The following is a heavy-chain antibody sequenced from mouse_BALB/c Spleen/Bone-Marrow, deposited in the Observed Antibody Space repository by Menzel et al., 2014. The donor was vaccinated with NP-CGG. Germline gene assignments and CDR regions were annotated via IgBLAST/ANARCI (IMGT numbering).Heavy chain of an antibody. CDR1: GFTLSSFG. CDR3: ARSLLLRPDY. Sequence: EVQLQESGGGLVQPGGSRKLSCAASGFTLSSFGMHWVRQAPEKGLEWVAYISSGSSTIYYADTVKGRFTISRDNPKNTLFLQMTSLRSEDTAMYYCARSLLLRPDYWGQGTTLTVSS. V-gene: IGHV5-17*02. D-gene: IGHD1-1*01. CDR2: ISSGSSTI. J-gene: IGHJ2*01.